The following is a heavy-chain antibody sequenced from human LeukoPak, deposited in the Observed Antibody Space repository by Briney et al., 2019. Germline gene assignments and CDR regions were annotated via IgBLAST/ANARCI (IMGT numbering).Heavy chain of an antibody. CDR3: ASYGYYGSGSYYNTPVDY. D-gene: IGHD3-10*01. Sequence: IPSETLSLTCTVSGGSISSYYWSWIRQPAGKGLEWIGRIYTSGSTNYNPSLKSRVTMSVDTSKNQFSLKLSSVTAADTAVYYCASYGYYGSGSYYNTPVDYWGQGTLVTVSS. CDR1: GGSISSYY. V-gene: IGHV4-4*07. J-gene: IGHJ4*02. CDR2: IYTSGST.